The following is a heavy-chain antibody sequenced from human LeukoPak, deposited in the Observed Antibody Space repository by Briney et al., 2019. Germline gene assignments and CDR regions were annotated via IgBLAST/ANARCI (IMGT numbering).Heavy chain of an antibody. V-gene: IGHV3-74*03. Sequence: GGSLRLSCAASGFTFSAYWMYWVRQARGQGLEYVSRITFDGNVITYADSVEGRFTIARDNARNIVSLQMSSLRAEDTAVYYCARGIAPEESVAIDYWGQATPGTVSS. D-gene: IGHD2-15*01. CDR2: ITFDGNVI. CDR3: ARGIAPEESVAIDY. J-gene: IGHJ4*02. CDR1: GFTFSAYW.